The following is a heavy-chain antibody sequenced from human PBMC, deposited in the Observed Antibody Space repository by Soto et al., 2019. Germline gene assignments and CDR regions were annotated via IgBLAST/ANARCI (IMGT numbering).Heavy chain of an antibody. Sequence: GGSLRLSCAASGCTISGYAMSWVRQAPGKGLEWVSAISGSGGSTYYADSVKGRFTISRDNSKNTLYLQMNSLRAEDTDVYYGAKPPGLDVWGQGTTVTVSS. J-gene: IGHJ6*02. V-gene: IGHV3-23*01. CDR2: ISGSGGST. CDR3: AKPPGLDV. CDR1: GCTISGYA.